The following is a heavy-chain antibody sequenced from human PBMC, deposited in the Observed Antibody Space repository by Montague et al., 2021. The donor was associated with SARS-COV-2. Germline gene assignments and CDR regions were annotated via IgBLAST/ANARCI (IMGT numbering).Heavy chain of an antibody. CDR2: IKQDGSEK. CDR3: ARGYDSSGYQY. CDR1: GFTFSTFW. D-gene: IGHD3-22*01. V-gene: IGHV3-7*05. J-gene: IGHJ4*02. Sequence: SLRLSLSASGFTFSTFWMTWVRQVPGKGLEWVANIKQDGSEKYYVDSVKGRFTISRDNAKNSLYLQLDSLGAEDTAVYYCARGYDSSGYQYWGQGTLVTVSS.